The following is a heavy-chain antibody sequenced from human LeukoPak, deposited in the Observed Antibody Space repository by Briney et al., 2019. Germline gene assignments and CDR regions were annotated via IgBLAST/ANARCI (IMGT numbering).Heavy chain of an antibody. CDR3: ARVGVGATFYFQH. CDR1: GGSISSGGYY. CDR2: IYYSGST. J-gene: IGHJ1*01. D-gene: IGHD1-26*01. V-gene: IGHV4-39*01. Sequence: PSETLSLTCTVSGGSISSGGYYWSWIRQHPGKGLEWIGTIYYSGSTHYNPSLKSRVTISVDTSKNQFSLKLSSVTAADTAVYYCARVGVGATFYFQHWGQGSLVTVSS.